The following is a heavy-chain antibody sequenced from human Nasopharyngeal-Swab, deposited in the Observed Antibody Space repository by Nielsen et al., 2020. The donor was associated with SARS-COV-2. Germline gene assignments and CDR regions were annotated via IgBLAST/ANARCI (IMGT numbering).Heavy chain of an antibody. CDR1: GFTFSDYY. V-gene: IGHV3-11*04. CDR2: ISSSGSTI. J-gene: IGHJ6*02. CDR3: ARGCVLTGPTCNYYGMDV. D-gene: IGHD3-9*01. Sequence: GESLKISCAASGFTFSDYYMSWIRQAPGKGLEWVSYISSSGSTIHYADSVKGRFTISRDNAKNSLYLQMNSLRAEDTAVYYCARGCVLTGPTCNYYGMDVWGQGTTVTVSS.